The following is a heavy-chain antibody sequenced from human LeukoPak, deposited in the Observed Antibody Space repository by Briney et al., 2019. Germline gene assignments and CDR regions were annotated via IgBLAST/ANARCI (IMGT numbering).Heavy chain of an antibody. J-gene: IGHJ4*02. Sequence: GGSLRLSCAASGFTFSNAWMSWVRQAPGKGLEWVSAISGSGGSTYYADSVKGRFTISRDNSKNTLYLQMNSLRAEDTAVYYCAANYDILTGYFVYWGQGTLVTVSS. CDR3: AANYDILTGYFVY. CDR2: ISGSGGST. CDR1: GFTFSNAW. V-gene: IGHV3-23*01. D-gene: IGHD3-9*01.